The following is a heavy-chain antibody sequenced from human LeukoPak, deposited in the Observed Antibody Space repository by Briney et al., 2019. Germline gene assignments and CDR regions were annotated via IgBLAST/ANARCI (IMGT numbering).Heavy chain of an antibody. CDR2: IIPIFGTA. CDR3: ARVTELSSSGYFNWFDP. Sequence: SVKVSCKASGGTFSSYAISWVRQAPGQGLEWMGGIIPIFGTANYAQKFQGRVTITADESTSTAYMELSSLRSEDTAVYYCARVTELSSSGYFNWFDPWGQGTLVTVSS. J-gene: IGHJ5*02. D-gene: IGHD3-22*01. CDR1: GGTFSSYA. V-gene: IGHV1-69*01.